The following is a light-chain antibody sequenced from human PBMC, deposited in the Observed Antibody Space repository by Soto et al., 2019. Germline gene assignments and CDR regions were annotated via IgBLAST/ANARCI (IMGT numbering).Light chain of an antibody. V-gene: IGKV3-20*01. Sequence: EIVLTQSPGTLSLSPGERATLSCRASQSVSSSYLAWYQQKPGQTPRLLFYGASSRATGIPDTFSGSGSGTDFPLTISRLEPEDVAVYYCQQYCSSPFTFGPGTKVDIK. CDR3: QQYCSSPFT. J-gene: IGKJ3*01. CDR1: QSVSSSY. CDR2: GAS.